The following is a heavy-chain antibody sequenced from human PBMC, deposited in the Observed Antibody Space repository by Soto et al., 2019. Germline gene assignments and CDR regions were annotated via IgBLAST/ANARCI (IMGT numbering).Heavy chain of an antibody. V-gene: IGHV1-2*04. J-gene: IGHJ4*02. CDR1: GYTFTGYY. CDR2: INPNSGGT. D-gene: IGHD2-2*01. CDR3: ARGGSSGYCSSTSCYDQYYFDY. Sequence: QVQLVQSGAEVKKPGASVKVSCKASGYTFTGYYMHWVRQAPGQGLEWMGWINPNSGGTNYAQKFQGWVTMTRDTSISTAYMELSRLRSDDTAVYYCARGGSSGYCSSTSCYDQYYFDYWGQGTLVTVSS.